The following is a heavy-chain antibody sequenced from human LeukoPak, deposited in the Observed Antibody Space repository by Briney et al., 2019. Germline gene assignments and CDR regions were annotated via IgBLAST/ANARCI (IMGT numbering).Heavy chain of an antibody. Sequence: PGGSLRLSCAAPGFTFSDYYMSWIRKAPGKGLEWVSYISSSGSTIYYADSVKGRFTISRDNAKNSLYLQMSSLRAEDTAVYYCASGSTPGSGYYFDSWGPGTLVTVSS. D-gene: IGHD3-22*01. CDR1: GFTFSDYY. CDR2: ISSSGSTI. V-gene: IGHV3-11*01. J-gene: IGHJ4*01. CDR3: ASGSTPGSGYYFDS.